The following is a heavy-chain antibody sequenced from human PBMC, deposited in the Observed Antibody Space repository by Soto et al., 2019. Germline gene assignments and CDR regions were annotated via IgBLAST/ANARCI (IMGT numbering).Heavy chain of an antibody. Sequence: GASVKFSCKASGGTFSSYAISWVRQAPGQGLEWMGGIIPIFGTANYAQKFQGRVTITADKSTSTAYMELSSLRSEDTAVYYCAREDYYYYYGMDVWGQGTTVTVSS. CDR2: IIPIFGTA. CDR3: AREDYYYYYGMDV. V-gene: IGHV1-69*06. J-gene: IGHJ6*02. CDR1: GGTFSSYA.